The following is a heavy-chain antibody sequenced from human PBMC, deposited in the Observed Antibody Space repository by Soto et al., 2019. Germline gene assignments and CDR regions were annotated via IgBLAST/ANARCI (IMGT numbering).Heavy chain of an antibody. J-gene: IGHJ4*02. CDR2: IDYSGST. D-gene: IGHD3-9*01. CDR1: GRSMNNHI. CDR3: ERWRQRYGGLYY. Sequence: TETLSLTCSLSGRSMNNHIWNWIRQSTGKGLEWIGYIDYSGSTNYNPSIKSRVTISVDRSKNQFSLYLGSVTAAVTAVYYCERWRQRYGGLYYGGQGSLVTVSS. V-gene: IGHV4-59*11.